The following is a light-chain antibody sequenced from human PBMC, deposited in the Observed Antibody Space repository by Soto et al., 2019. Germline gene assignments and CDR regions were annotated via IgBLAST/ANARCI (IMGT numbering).Light chain of an antibody. Sequence: EIGMTQSPATLSVSPGERATLSCRASQSVSSNLAWYQQKPGQAPRLLIYGASTRATGIPARFSGSGSVTEFTLTISSLQSEDFAVYYCQQYNNWPFTFGPGTKVDIK. CDR1: QSVSSN. V-gene: IGKV3D-15*01. J-gene: IGKJ3*01. CDR3: QQYNNWPFT. CDR2: GAS.